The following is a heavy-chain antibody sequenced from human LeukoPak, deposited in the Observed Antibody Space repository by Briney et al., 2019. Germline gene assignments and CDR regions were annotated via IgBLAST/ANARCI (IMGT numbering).Heavy chain of an antibody. CDR1: GFTFSSYA. CDR2: ISGSGGST. V-gene: IGHV3-23*01. J-gene: IGHJ6*03. CDR3: ARVVRGDLPYSSSSGRDYYYYMDV. D-gene: IGHD6-6*01. Sequence: PGGSLRLSCAASGFTFSSYAMSWVRQAPGKGLEWVSAISGSGGSTYYADSVKGRFTISRDNSKNSLYLQMNSLRAEDTAVYYCARVVRGDLPYSSSSGRDYYYYMDVWGKGTTVTVSS.